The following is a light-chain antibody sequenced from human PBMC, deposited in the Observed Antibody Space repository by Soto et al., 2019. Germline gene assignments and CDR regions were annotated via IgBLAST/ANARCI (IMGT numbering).Light chain of an antibody. CDR1: NIGTKS. CDR2: YDS. Sequence: SYELTQPPSVSVAPGKTARISCGRNNIGTKSVHWYQQNPGQAPVLVIYYDSARPSGIPERFSGSNAGNMATLTTSTVEAGEEADYYCQVWARSSDNRVVFGGGTKVTVL. J-gene: IGLJ2*01. V-gene: IGLV3-21*04. CDR3: QVWARSSDNRVV.